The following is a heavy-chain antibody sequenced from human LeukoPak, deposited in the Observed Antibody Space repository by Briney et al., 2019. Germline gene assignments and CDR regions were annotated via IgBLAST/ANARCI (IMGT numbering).Heavy chain of an antibody. D-gene: IGHD3-22*01. J-gene: IGHJ4*02. V-gene: IGHV1-2*02. Sequence: ASVKVSCKVSGYTFTGYYMHWVRQAPGQGLEWMGWINPNSGGTNYAQKFQGRVTMTRDTSISTAYMELSRLRSDDTAVYYCARSDSSGYYLGPDYWGQGTLVTVSS. CDR2: INPNSGGT. CDR1: GYTFTGYY. CDR3: ARSDSSGYYLGPDY.